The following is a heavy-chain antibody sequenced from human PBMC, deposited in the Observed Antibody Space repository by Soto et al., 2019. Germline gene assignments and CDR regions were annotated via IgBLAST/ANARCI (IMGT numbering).Heavy chain of an antibody. CDR2: IYPGDSDT. Sequence: GESLKISCKGSGYSITSYWIGWVRQMPGKGLEWMGIIYPGDSDTRYSPSFQGQVTISADKSISTAYLQWSSLKASDTAMYYCARRGEAASHYYGMDVWGQGTKVTFSS. J-gene: IGHJ6*02. D-gene: IGHD6-13*01. V-gene: IGHV5-51*01. CDR1: GYSITSYW. CDR3: ARRGEAASHYYGMDV.